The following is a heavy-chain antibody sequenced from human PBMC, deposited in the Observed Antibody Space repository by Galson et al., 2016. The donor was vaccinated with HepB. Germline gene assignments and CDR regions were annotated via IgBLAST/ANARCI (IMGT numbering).Heavy chain of an antibody. Sequence: SLRLSCAVSGFTVSSNYMSWVRQAPGKGLQWVSVIYSGGTTYYADSVKSRFTISRDTSKNTLYLQMSSLRAEDTAVYFCARERRNHYDSSGFPDYWGQGTLVTVSS. CDR2: IYSGGTT. CDR3: ARERRNHYDSSGFPDY. J-gene: IGHJ4*02. D-gene: IGHD3-22*01. V-gene: IGHV3-66*01. CDR1: GFTVSSNY.